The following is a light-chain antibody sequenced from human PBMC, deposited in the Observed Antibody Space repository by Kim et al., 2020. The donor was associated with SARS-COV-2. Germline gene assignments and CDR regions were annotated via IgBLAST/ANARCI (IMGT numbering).Light chain of an antibody. CDR1: SSDVGGYNY. J-gene: IGLJ1*01. V-gene: IGLV2-14*01. Sequence: QSALTQPASVSGSPGQSITISCTGTSSDVGGYNYVSWYQQHPGKAPKLMIYDVSKRPSGVSNRFSGSKSGNTASLTISGLQAEDEADYYCSSYTSSSKYVFGTGTKVTVL. CDR2: DVS. CDR3: SSYTSSSKYV.